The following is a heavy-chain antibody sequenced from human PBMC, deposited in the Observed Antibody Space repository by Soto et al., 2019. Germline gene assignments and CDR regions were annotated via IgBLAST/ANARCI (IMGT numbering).Heavy chain of an antibody. J-gene: IGHJ4*02. V-gene: IGHV3-72*01. CDR3: ASSWGDHRDFDY. CDR1: GFTLSDHY. D-gene: IGHD2-21*02. CDR2: SRNKGNSYST. Sequence: PGGCLRLSCAASGFTLSDHYMDWVRQAPGKGLEWVGRSRNKGNSYSTEYAASVKGRFTISRDDSKNSLYLQMNSLKTEDTAVYYCASSWGDHRDFDYWGQGTLVTVSP.